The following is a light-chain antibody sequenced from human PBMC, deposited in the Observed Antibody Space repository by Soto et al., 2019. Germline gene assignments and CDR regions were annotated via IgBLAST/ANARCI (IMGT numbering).Light chain of an antibody. CDR1: QSVSSY. CDR3: QQRSNLIT. V-gene: IGKV3-11*01. CDR2: DAS. Sequence: EIVLTHSPATLSLSPWERATLSSRASQSVSSYLAWYQQKPGQAPRLLIYDASNRATGIPARFSGSGSGTDFTLTISSLEPEDFAVYYCQQRSNLITFGQGTKVDIK. J-gene: IGKJ1*01.